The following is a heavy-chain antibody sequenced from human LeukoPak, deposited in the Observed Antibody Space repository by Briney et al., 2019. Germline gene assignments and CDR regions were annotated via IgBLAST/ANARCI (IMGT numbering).Heavy chain of an antibody. V-gene: IGHV3-30-3*01. CDR3: ARVHMVPGAFDI. D-gene: IGHD2-8*01. CDR1: GFTFSSYA. J-gene: IGHJ3*02. CDR2: ISYDGSNK. Sequence: GRSLRLSCAASGFTFSSYAMHWVRQAPGKGLEWVAVISYDGSNKYYADSVKGRFTISRDNSKNTLYLQMNSLRAEDTAVYYCARVHMVPGAFDIWGQGTMVTVSS.